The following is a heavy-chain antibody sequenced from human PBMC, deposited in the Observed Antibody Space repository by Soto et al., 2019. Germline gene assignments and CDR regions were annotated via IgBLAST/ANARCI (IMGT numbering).Heavy chain of an antibody. V-gene: IGHV3-66*01. Sequence: AGSLRLSCSTSGFTVSINYMSRIRQAPGKGLEWVSVIYSGGSTYYADSVKGRFTISRDNSKNMQYFQMNSLRAEDTAVYYCAARRYYYDSSGYYYDSVYWGQGT. D-gene: IGHD3-22*01. CDR1: GFTVSINY. CDR2: IYSGGST. CDR3: AARRYYYDSSGYYYDSVY. J-gene: IGHJ4*02.